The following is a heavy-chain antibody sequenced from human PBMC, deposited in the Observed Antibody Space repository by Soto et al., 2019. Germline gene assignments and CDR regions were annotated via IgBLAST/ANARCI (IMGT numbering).Heavy chain of an antibody. D-gene: IGHD1-26*01. CDR2: LIPILCTA. CDR3: ARDPRSGSYSSFDI. J-gene: IGHJ3*02. V-gene: IGHV1-69*10. CDR1: GGTFSSYA. Sequence: SVKVSCKASGGTFSSYAISWVRQAPGQGLEWMGGLIPILCTANYAQKCQGRVTITADKCTSTAYMELRSLRSEDTAVYYCARDPRSGSYSSFDIWGQGTMVTVSS.